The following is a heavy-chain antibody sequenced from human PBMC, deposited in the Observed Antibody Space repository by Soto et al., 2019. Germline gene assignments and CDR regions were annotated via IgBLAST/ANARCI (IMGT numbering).Heavy chain of an antibody. CDR2: IYYSGST. V-gene: IGHV4-39*01. D-gene: IGHD6-13*01. Sequence: TLSLTCTVSGGSISSSSYYWGWIRQPPGKGLEWIGSIYYSGSTYYNPSLKSRVTISVDTSKNQFSLKLSSVTAADTAVYYCARQLWRYRSSWYRLWFDYWAQGTLVTVSS. J-gene: IGHJ4*02. CDR1: GGSISSSSYY. CDR3: ARQLWRYRSSWYRLWFDY.